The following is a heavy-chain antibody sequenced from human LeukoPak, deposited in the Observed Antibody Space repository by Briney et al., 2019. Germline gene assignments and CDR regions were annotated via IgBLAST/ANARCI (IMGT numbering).Heavy chain of an antibody. J-gene: IGHJ4*02. CDR1: GFTFSRDW. CDR2: IKQDGSEK. CDR3: ASTGRYSGYDSEVDY. Sequence: PGGSLRLSCAASGFTFSRDWMKWVRQAPGKGLEWVANIKQDGSEKYYVDSVKGRFTISRDNAKNSLSLQMNSLRAEDTAVYYCASTGRYSGYDSEVDYWGQGTLVTVSS. V-gene: IGHV3-7*01. D-gene: IGHD5-12*01.